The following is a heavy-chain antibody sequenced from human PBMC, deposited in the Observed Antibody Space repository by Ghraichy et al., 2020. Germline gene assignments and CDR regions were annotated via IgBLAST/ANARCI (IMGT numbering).Heavy chain of an antibody. J-gene: IGHJ6*02. D-gene: IGHD4-23*01. V-gene: IGHV3-48*02. CDR1: DFAFGSYS. CDR2: ITSSGRTI. Sequence: GESLNISCVGSDFAFGSYSMNWVRQSPGKGLEWLSYITSSGRTIFYADSVKGRFTISRDNAQNSLYLQMNSLRDEDTAVYYCARGSRVVRFYYYDGMDVWGQGTTVTVSS. CDR3: ARGSRVVRFYYYDGMDV.